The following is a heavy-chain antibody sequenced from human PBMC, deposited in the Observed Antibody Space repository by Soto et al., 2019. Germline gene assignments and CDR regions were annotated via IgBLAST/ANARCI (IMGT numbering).Heavy chain of an antibody. CDR1: GVSISSSHW. D-gene: IGHD2-2*01. CDR3: ARIAVVPSALDP. Sequence: SETLSLTCDVSGVSISSSHWWCCLRQPPGKGLEWIGEVYHSGSANYNPSLKSRVSMSVDKSKNQFSLRLTSVTAADTALYFCARIAVVPSALDPWGQGTLVTVSS. V-gene: IGHV4-4*02. J-gene: IGHJ5*02. CDR2: VYHSGSA.